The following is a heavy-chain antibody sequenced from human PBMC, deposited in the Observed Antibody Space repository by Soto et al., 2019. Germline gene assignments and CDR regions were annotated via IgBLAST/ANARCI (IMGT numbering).Heavy chain of an antibody. CDR1: GNTFTTYA. D-gene: IGHD5-18*01. Sequence: QVQLVQSGAEVRKPGASVKVSCKASGNTFTTYAMHWVRQAPGQRPEWMGWIHVGDGNTKYSQKFQARVTITWETSARTAYMQLSSLRSEDTAVYHCATSWRHLWFFRYWGQGTLVTVSS. CDR2: IHVGDGNT. CDR3: ATSWRHLWFFRY. V-gene: IGHV1-3*01. J-gene: IGHJ4*02.